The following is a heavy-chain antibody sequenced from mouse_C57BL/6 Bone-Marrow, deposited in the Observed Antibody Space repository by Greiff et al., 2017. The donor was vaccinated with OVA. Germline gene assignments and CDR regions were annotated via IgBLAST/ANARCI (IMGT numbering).Heavy chain of an antibody. CDR1: GYTFTSYW. V-gene: IGHV1-7*01. CDR3: AIYYSNYGPYAMDY. CDR2: INPSSGYT. D-gene: IGHD2-5*01. Sequence: QVQLKQSGAELAKPGASVKLSCKASGYTFTSYWMHWVKQRPGQGLEWIGYINPSSGYTKYNQKFKDKATLTADKSSSTAYMQLSSLTYEDSAVYYCAIYYSNYGPYAMDYWGQGTSVTVSS. J-gene: IGHJ4*01.